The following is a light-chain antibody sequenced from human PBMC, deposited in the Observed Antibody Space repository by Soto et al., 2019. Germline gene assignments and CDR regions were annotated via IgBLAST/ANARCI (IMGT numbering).Light chain of an antibody. CDR3: QQYDDWPLT. Sequence: EIVMTQSPATLSVSPGERATLSCRASQSISSNLAWYQQNPGQAPRLVIYDASTRATDTPARFSGSGSGTEFTLTISSLQSEDLALYYCQQYDDWPLTFGGGTKVEIK. CDR1: QSISSN. V-gene: IGKV3D-15*01. J-gene: IGKJ4*01. CDR2: DAS.